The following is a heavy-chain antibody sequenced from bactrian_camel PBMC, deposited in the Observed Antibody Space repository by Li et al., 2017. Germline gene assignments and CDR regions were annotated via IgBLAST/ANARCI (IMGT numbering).Heavy chain of an antibody. Sequence: DVQLVESGGGSVQAGGSLRLACLAAGTTDSLCCMGWFRQAPGKGRVGVATIYTGGGRTVYADSVKGRFTITKDNAKNTLYLQMNNLKPEDTATYYCAAHPGSFCSTSKLISDFKFWGQGTQVTVS. V-gene: IGHV3S31*01. CDR1: GTTDSLCC. CDR3: AAHPGSFCSTSKLISDFKF. D-gene: IGHD2*01. J-gene: IGHJ6*01. CDR2: IYTGGGRT.